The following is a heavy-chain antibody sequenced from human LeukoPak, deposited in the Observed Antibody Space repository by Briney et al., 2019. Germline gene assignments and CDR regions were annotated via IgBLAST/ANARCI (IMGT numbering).Heavy chain of an antibody. CDR3: ARHDDYYDSSGCFDY. CDR1: GYSISSGYY. CDR2: IYHSGSS. D-gene: IGHD3-22*01. V-gene: IGHV4-38-2*01. J-gene: IGHJ4*02. Sequence: SETLSLTCAVSGYSISSGYYWCWIRQPPAKGLEWIGSIYHSGSSYYNPPLKSRVTISVYTSKNQFSLKLSSVTAADTAGYYCARHDDYYDSSGCFDYWGQGTLVTVSS.